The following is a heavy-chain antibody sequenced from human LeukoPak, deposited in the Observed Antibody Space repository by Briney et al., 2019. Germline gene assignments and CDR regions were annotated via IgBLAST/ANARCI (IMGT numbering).Heavy chain of an antibody. J-gene: IGHJ4*02. CDR1: GLTFKSFA. V-gene: IGHV3-23*01. D-gene: IGHD6-19*01. Sequence: PGGSLRLSCAASGLTFKSFAMSWVRQAPGKGLEWVAVSSGNEDSTHYADSVRGRFVISTDNSKNTLFLQMNSLRAEDTAVYYCTKDLMTGFSSGWYFGYWGQGTLVTVSS. CDR2: SSGNEDST. CDR3: TKDLMTGFSSGWYFGY.